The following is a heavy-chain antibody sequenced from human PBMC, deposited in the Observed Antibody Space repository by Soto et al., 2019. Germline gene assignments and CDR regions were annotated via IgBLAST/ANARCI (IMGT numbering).Heavy chain of an antibody. V-gene: IGHV3-23*01. D-gene: IGHD6-19*01. Sequence: EVQLLESGGALVQPGGSLRLSCAASGFTFTNYVINWVRQPPGKGLEWGSTISGGGLTTFYADSVQGRFTISRDNSKNTVTLQMNSLRAEDTAVYYCAKNRAVAAARDAFDIWGQGTLVTVS. CDR1: GFTFTNYV. J-gene: IGHJ3*02. CDR2: ISGGGLTT. CDR3: AKNRAVAAARDAFDI.